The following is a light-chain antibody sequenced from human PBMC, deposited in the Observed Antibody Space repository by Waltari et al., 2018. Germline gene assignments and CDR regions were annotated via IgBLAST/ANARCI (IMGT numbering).Light chain of an antibody. CDR1: QGIRVD. J-gene: IGKJ1*01. Sequence: AIQVTQSPSSLSASVGDRVMITCRASQGIRVDLAWYQQKSGKAPKLLIYGASTIQSGVPSRFSGNGSDTDFTLTISSLQPEDIATYYCQQYNSYPWTFGQGTKVEIK. V-gene: IGKV1-6*01. CDR2: GAS. CDR3: QQYNSYPWT.